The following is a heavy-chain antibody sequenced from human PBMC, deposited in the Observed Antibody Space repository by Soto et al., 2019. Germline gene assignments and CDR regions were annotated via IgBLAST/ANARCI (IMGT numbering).Heavy chain of an antibody. J-gene: IGHJ6*02. CDR3: ARVVYTAPNYGMDV. CDR1: GYTFTSYA. D-gene: IGHD5-18*01. CDR2: INAGNGNT. Sequence: ASVKVSCKASGYTFTSYAMHWVRQAPGQRLEWMGWINAGNGNTKYSQKFQGRVTITRVTSASTAYMELSSLRSEDTAVYYCARVVYTAPNYGMDVWGQGTTVTVSS. V-gene: IGHV1-3*01.